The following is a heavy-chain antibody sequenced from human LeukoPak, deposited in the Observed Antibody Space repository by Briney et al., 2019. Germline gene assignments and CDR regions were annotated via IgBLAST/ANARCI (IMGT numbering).Heavy chain of an antibody. CDR1: GYSISSGYY. J-gene: IGHJ4*02. V-gene: IGHV4-38-2*02. CDR3: ATAAKGGMVGATYYFEY. D-gene: IGHD1-26*01. Sequence: ASETLSLTCTVSGYSISSGYYRGWIRQPPGKGLEWIGSIYHSGSTYYNPSLKGRVTISVDTSKNQFSLKLSSVTAADTAVYYCATAAKGGMVGATYYFEYWGQGALVTVSS. CDR2: IYHSGST.